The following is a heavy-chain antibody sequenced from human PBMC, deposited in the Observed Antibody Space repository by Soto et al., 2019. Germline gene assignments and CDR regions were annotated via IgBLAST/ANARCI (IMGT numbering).Heavy chain of an antibody. V-gene: IGHV5-10-1*03. CDR2: IDPSDSQT. Sequence: EVRLEQSGAEVKKSGESLTISCKGSGYSFAGYWITWVRLKPGKGLEWMGRIDPSDSQTYYSPSFRGHVTISVTKSITTVFLQWSSLRASDTAMYYCARQIYDSDTGPNFQYYFDSWGQGTPVTVSS. J-gene: IGHJ4*02. D-gene: IGHD3-22*01. CDR1: GYSFAGYW. CDR3: ARQIYDSDTGPNFQYYFDS.